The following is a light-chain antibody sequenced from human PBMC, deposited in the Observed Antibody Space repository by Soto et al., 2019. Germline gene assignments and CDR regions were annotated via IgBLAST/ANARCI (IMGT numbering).Light chain of an antibody. CDR2: GAS. Sequence: EIVLTQSPGTLSLSPGERATLSCRASQSVRTNYLAWYQQKPGQAPRLLFYGASSRATGIPDRFGGSVSGTDFTLTISRLEHEDFAVYYCQQYASPPLTFGGGNKVEIK. V-gene: IGKV3-20*01. CDR3: QQYASPPLT. CDR1: QSVRTNY. J-gene: IGKJ4*01.